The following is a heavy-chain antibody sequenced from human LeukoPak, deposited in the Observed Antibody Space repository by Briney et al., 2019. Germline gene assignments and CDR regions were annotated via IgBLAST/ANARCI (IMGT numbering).Heavy chain of an antibody. CDR1: GGSISSYY. Sequence: PSEALSLTCAVSGGSISSYYWSWIRQPPGKGRELIGYIYSSGSTNYNPSLKSRVTISIDTSKNQFSLKLRSVTAADTAVYYCASALPFRSSIFDDWGQGTLVTVSS. D-gene: IGHD3-3*01. CDR2: IYSSGST. CDR3: ASALPFRSSIFDD. V-gene: IGHV4-59*01. J-gene: IGHJ4*02.